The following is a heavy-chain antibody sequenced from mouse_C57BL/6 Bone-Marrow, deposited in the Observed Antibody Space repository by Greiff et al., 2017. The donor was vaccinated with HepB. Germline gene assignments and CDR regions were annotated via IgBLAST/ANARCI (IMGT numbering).Heavy chain of an antibody. Sequence: QVQLKQPGAELVRPGTSVKLSCKASGYTFTSYWMHWVKQRPGQGLEWIGVIDPSDSYTNYNQKFKGKATLTVDTSSSTAYMQLSSLTSEDSAVYYCARNLYKGGYWGQGTTLTVSS. J-gene: IGHJ2*01. CDR3: ARNLYKGGY. V-gene: IGHV1-59*01. D-gene: IGHD1-3*01. CDR1: GYTFTSYW. CDR2: IDPSDSYT.